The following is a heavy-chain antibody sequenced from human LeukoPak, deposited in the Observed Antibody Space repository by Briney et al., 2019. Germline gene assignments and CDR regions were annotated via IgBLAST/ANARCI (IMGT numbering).Heavy chain of an antibody. J-gene: IGHJ4*02. CDR1: GFTFSSYD. V-gene: IGHV3-13*01. CDR3: ARGSAPVNSGYDFDASSPFDY. CDR2: IGTAGDT. D-gene: IGHD5-12*01. Sequence: QTGGSLRLSCAASGFTFSSYDMHWVRQATGKGLEWVSAIGTAGDTYYPGSVKGRFTISRENAKNSLYLQMNSLRAGDTAVYYCARGSAPVNSGYDFDASSPFDYWGQGTLVTVSS.